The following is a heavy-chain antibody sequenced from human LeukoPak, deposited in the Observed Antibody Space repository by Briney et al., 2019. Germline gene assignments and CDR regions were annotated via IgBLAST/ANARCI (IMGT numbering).Heavy chain of an antibody. CDR1: GGTFSSYA. J-gene: IGHJ4*02. V-gene: IGHV1-69*06. Sequence: GASVKVSCKASGGTFSSYAISWVRQAPGQGLEWMGGIIPIFGTANYAQKFQGRVTITADKSTSTAYMELSSLRSEDTAVYYCARDRGGYSYGYGLGQYDYWGQGTLVTVSS. CDR2: IIPIFGTA. D-gene: IGHD5-18*01. CDR3: ARDRGGYSYGYGLGQYDY.